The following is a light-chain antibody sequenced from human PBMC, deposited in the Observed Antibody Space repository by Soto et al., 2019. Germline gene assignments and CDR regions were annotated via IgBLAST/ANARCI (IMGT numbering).Light chain of an antibody. V-gene: IGKV3-11*01. CDR1: QSVSSY. CDR3: QQHGNSQGIT. J-gene: IGKJ5*01. CDR2: DAS. Sequence: EIVMTQSPATLSVSPGERATLSCRASQSVSSYLAWYQQKPGQAPRLLIYDASNRATGIPARFSGSGSGTDFTLTISRLEPEDFAVYYCQQHGNSQGITFGQGTRLEIK.